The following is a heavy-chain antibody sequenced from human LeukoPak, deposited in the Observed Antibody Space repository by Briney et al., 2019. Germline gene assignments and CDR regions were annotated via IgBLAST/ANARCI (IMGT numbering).Heavy chain of an antibody. V-gene: IGHV3-23*01. CDR2: ISGSGGST. Sequence: GESLRLSCAASGFTFSSYAMSWVRQAPGKGLEWVSAISGSGGSTYYADSVKGRFTISRDNSKNTLYLQMNSLRAEDTAVYYCAKGAVITMVRGVISAHFDYWGQGTLVTVSS. CDR3: AKGAVITMVRGVISAHFDY. D-gene: IGHD3-10*01. J-gene: IGHJ4*02. CDR1: GFTFSSYA.